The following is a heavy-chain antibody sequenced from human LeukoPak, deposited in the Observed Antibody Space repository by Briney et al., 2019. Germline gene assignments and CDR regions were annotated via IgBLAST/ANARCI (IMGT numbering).Heavy chain of an antibody. CDR2: IYYSGST. CDR1: GGSISSYY. Sequence: SETLSLTCTVSGGSISSYYWSWIRQPPGKGLEWVGYIYYSGSTNYNPSLKSRVTISVDTSKNQFSLKLSSVTAADTAVYHCARMTTVTTYDWFDPWGQGTLVTGSS. D-gene: IGHD4-17*01. J-gene: IGHJ5*02. V-gene: IGHV4-59*01. CDR3: ARMTTVTTYDWFDP.